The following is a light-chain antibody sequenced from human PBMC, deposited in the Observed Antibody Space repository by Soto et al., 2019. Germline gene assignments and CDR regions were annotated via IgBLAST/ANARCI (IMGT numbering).Light chain of an antibody. J-gene: IGLJ2*01. V-gene: IGLV2-14*01. Sequence: QSVLTQPASVSGSPGQSITISCTGSTSDVGTYNYVSWYQQDPGKAPKLIIYEVSNRPSGVSDRFSGSKSGNTASLTISDLQSEDEGDYHCSSYTNMRTVVFGGGTKLTVL. CDR3: SSYTNMRTVV. CDR1: TSDVGTYNY. CDR2: EVS.